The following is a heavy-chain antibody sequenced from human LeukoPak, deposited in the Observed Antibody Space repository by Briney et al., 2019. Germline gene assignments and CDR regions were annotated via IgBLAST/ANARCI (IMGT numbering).Heavy chain of an antibody. CDR1: GYTFTGYY. V-gene: IGHV1-2*02. Sequence: GASVKVSCKASGYTFTGYYMHWVRQAPGQGLEWMGWINPNSGGTNYAQKFQGRVTMTRDTSISTAYMELSRLRSDDTAVYYCAGGGYCSSTSCYGAYYYYYYMDVWGKGTTVTVSS. CDR2: INPNSGGT. D-gene: IGHD2-2*01. CDR3: AGGGYCSSTSCYGAYYYYYYMDV. J-gene: IGHJ6*03.